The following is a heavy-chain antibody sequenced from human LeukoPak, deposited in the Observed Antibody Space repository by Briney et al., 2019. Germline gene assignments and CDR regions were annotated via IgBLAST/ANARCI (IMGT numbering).Heavy chain of an antibody. CDR3: ARLRRAYCSSTSCHPDAFDI. V-gene: IGHV1-69*13. CDR1: GGTFSSYA. J-gene: IGHJ3*02. Sequence: SVKVSCKASGGTFSSYAISWVRQAPGQGLEWMGGIIPIFGTANYAQKFQGRVTITADESTSTAYMELSSLRSEDTAVYYCARLRRAYCSSTSCHPDAFDIWGQGTMVTVSS. D-gene: IGHD2-2*01. CDR2: IIPIFGTA.